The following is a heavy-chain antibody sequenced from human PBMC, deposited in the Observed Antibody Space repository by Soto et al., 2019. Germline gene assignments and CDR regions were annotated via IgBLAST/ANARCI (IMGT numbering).Heavy chain of an antibody. J-gene: IGHJ3*02. CDR3: ARHKVVTDAFDI. D-gene: IGHD2-21*02. CDR1: GGSISSSSYY. V-gene: IGHV4-39*01. CDR2: IYYSGST. Sequence: SETLSLTCTVSGGSISSSSYYWGWIRQPPGKGLEWIGSIYYSGSTYYNPSLKSRVTISVDTSKNQFSLKLSSVTAADTAVYYCARHKVVTDAFDIWGQGTMVTVSS.